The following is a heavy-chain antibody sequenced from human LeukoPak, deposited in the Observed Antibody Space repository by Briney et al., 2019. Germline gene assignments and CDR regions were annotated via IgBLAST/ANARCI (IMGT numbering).Heavy chain of an antibody. D-gene: IGHD1-7*01. Sequence: PGGSLRLSCAASGFTFNNAWMSWVRQAPGKGLEWVGRIKSKSDGGTTDYAAPVKGRFTISRDNAKNSLYLQMNSLRAEDTAVYYFARTRTGTTFLGYMDVWGKGTTVTVSS. CDR3: ARTRTGTTFLGYMDV. CDR2: IKSKSDGGTT. J-gene: IGHJ6*03. V-gene: IGHV3-15*01. CDR1: GFTFNNAW.